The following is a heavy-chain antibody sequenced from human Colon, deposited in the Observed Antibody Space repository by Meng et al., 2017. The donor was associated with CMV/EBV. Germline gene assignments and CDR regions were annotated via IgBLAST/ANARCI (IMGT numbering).Heavy chain of an antibody. CDR1: GGTFSDYA. V-gene: IGHV1-69*05. J-gene: IGHJ1*01. Sequence: SSVTVSCKTSGGTFSDYAFNWVRQPPGQGLEWIGGIVPAFAILRYAQKFQGRVSITTDESASSVDLELSSLRSDGTAVYYCASVERGYCSSNSCYNRYMHHWGQGTLVTVSS. D-gene: IGHD2-2*01. CDR2: IVPAFAIL. CDR3: ASVERGYCSSNSCYNRYMHH.